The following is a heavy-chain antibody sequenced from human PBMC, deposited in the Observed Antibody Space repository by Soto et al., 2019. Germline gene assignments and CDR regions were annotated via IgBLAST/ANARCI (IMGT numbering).Heavy chain of an antibody. V-gene: IGHV3-21*01. CDR2: ISSSSSYI. CDR3: ARGVPNCSSSSCYFDF. CDR1: GYTFSSYS. D-gene: IGHD2-2*01. Sequence: PGGSMRLSCAASGYTFSSYSMYWVRQAPRQGPEWVSSISSSSSYIYYADSVKGRFTISRDNAKNSLYLQMNSLRAEDTAVYYCARGVPNCSSSSCYFDFWGQGILVTVSS. J-gene: IGHJ4*02.